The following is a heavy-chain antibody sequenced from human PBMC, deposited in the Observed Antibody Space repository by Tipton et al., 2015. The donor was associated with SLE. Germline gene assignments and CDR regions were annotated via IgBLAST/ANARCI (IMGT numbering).Heavy chain of an antibody. CDR2: ISAYNGNT. D-gene: IGHD3-22*01. V-gene: IGHV1-18*01. CDR3: ARDLITYYYDSSAPRAFDI. CDR1: GYTFTSYG. Sequence: QVQLVQSGAEVKKPGASVKVSCKASGYTFTSYGISWVRQAPGQGLEWMGWISAYNGNTNYAQKLQGRVTMTTDTSTSTAYMELRSLRSDDTAVYYCARDLITYYYDSSAPRAFDIWGQGTMVTVSS. J-gene: IGHJ3*02.